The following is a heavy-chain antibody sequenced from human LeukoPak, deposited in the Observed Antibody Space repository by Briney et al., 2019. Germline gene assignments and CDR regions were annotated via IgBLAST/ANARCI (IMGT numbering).Heavy chain of an antibody. J-gene: IGHJ4*02. CDR1: GFAFRSYW. D-gene: IGHD2/OR15-2a*01. CDR3: SSQPAVLDLDC. CDR2: IRPDGSGK. V-gene: IGHV3-7*01. Sequence: GGSLRLSCAASGFAFRSYWMTWVRQAPGKGLEWVANIRPDGSGKNYVDSVKGRFTISRDNANNALFLQMKGLRVEDTAVYYCSSQPAVLDLDCWGQGALVTVSP.